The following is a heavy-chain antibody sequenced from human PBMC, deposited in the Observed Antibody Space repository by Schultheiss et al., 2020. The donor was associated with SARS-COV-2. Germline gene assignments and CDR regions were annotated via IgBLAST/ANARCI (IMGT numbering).Heavy chain of an antibody. CDR3: ARQDIVVVPAGNNWFDP. CDR2: IYPGDSDT. J-gene: IGHJ5*02. Sequence: GGSLRLSCKGSGYSFTSYWIGWVRQMPGKGLEWMGIIYPGDSDTRYSPSFQGQVTISADKSISTAYLQWSNLKASDTAMYYCARQDIVVVPAGNNWFDPWGQGTLVTVSS. CDR1: GYSFTSYW. V-gene: IGHV5-51*01. D-gene: IGHD2-2*01.